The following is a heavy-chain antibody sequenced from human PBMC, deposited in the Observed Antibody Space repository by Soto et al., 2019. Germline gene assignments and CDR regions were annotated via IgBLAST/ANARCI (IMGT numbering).Heavy chain of an antibody. CDR2: IYYSGST. CDR1: GGSISSSSYY. Sequence: SETLSLTCTVSGGSISSSSYYWGWIRQPPGKGLEWIGSIYYSGSTYYNPSLKSRVTISVDTSKNQFSLKLSSVTAADTAVYYCASTHKLEYSSSYWFDPRGQGTLVTVSS. D-gene: IGHD6-6*01. V-gene: IGHV4-39*01. CDR3: ASTHKLEYSSSYWFDP. J-gene: IGHJ5*02.